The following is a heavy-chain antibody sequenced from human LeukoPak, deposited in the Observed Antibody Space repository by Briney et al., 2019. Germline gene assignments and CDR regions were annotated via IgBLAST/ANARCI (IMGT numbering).Heavy chain of an antibody. J-gene: IGHJ4*02. CDR3: AKPYCGGDCYSDSYFDY. CDR1: GFTFSSYA. D-gene: IGHD2-21*02. CDR2: ISGSGGST. V-gene: IGHV3-23*01. Sequence: GGSLRLSCAASGFTFSSYAMSWVRRAPGKGLEWVSAISGSGGSTYYADSVKGRFTISRDNSKNTLYLQMNSLRAEDTAVYYCAKPYCGGDCYSDSYFDYWGQGTLVTVSS.